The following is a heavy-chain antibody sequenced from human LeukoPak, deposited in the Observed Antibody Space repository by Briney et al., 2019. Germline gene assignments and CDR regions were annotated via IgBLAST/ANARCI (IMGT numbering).Heavy chain of an antibody. V-gene: IGHV3-48*03. D-gene: IGHD4-11*01. J-gene: IGHJ4*02. Sequence: TGGSLRLSCAASGFTFTNYEMIWVRQAPGKGLEWISYMSSSGSTIYYADSVKGRFTMSRDNAKNSVHLQMNSLRAEDTAVYYCARETLYSDYEGNYIDYWGQGTLVTVSS. CDR3: ARETLYSDYEGNYIDY. CDR1: GFTFTNYE. CDR2: MSSSGSTI.